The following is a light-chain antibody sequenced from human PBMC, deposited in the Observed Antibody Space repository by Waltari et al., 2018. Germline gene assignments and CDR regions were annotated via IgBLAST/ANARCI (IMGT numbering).Light chain of an antibody. J-gene: IGKJ5*01. CDR1: QSIGTK. V-gene: IGKV3-15*01. CDR3: QQYNNWPPIT. Sequence: EVVMTPSPATLSVSPGERAILSCRASQSIGTKLAWYQHKPGQGPRLLIFDASTRAAGRPERFSGSGSGTEVTLTSGSVRSEDFALDCCQQYNNWPPITFGQGTRLEI. CDR2: DAS.